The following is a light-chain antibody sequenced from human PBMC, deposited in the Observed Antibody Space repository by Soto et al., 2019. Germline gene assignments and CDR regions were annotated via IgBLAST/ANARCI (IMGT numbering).Light chain of an antibody. Sequence: DIQMTQSPSFLSTSAGDRVTIFCRASQSISNFLHWYQQKPGKAPKLLIYAASNLESGVPSRFGGSGSGTDFTLTISSLQPEDFATYYCQQSYSTPITFGQGTRLEIK. J-gene: IGKJ5*01. CDR3: QQSYSTPIT. V-gene: IGKV1-39*01. CDR2: AAS. CDR1: QSISNF.